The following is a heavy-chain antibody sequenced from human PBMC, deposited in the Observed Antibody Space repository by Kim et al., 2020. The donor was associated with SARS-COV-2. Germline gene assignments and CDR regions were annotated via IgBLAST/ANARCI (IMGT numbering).Heavy chain of an antibody. D-gene: IGHD6-19*01. Sequence: GGSLRLSCAASGFTFSSYWMSWVRQAPGKGLEWVANIKQDGSEKYYVDSVKGRFTISRDNAKNSLYLQMNSLRAEDTAVYYCAIDSSSGWTGHYYYYGMDVWGQGTTVTVSS. CDR2: IKQDGSEK. CDR3: AIDSSSGWTGHYYYYGMDV. J-gene: IGHJ6*02. CDR1: GFTFSSYW. V-gene: IGHV3-7*03.